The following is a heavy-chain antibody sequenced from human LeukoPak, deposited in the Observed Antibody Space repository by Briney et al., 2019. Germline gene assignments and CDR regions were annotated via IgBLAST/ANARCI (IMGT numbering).Heavy chain of an antibody. CDR2: ISYDGSNK. CDR3: ARTQSPYDSSGSPGY. V-gene: IGHV3-30-3*01. CDR1: GFTFSSYA. Sequence: PGGSLRLSCAASGFTFSSYAMHWVRQAPGKGLEWVAVISYDGSNKYYADSVKGRFTISRDNSKNTLYLQMNSLRAEDTAVYYCARTQSPYDSSGSPGYWGQGTLVTVSS. J-gene: IGHJ4*02. D-gene: IGHD3-22*01.